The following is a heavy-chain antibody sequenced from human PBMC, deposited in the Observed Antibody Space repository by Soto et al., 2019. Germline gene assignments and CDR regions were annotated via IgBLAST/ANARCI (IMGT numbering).Heavy chain of an antibody. CDR1: GGSISSGFYS. CDR3: ARGSDGVWNWFDP. CDR2: IYNSGNT. Sequence: SETLSLTCAVSGGSISSGFYSWSWIRQPPGQGLEWIGYIYNSGNTYYNPSLMSRVTISVDRSQNHFSLKLTSVTAADTAVYYCARGSDGVWNWFDPWGQGTQVTV. J-gene: IGHJ5*02. D-gene: IGHD2-21*02. V-gene: IGHV4-30-2*01.